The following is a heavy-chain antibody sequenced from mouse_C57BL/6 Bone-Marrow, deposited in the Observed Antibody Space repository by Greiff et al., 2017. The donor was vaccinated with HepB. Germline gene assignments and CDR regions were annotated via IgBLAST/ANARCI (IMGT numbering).Heavy chain of an antibody. CDR2: INYDGSST. J-gene: IGHJ1*03. Sequence: EVNVVESEGGLVQPGSSMKLSCTASGFTFSDYYMAWVRQVPEKGLEWVANINYDGSSTYYLDSLKSRFIISRDNAKNILYLQMSSLKSEDTATYYCARDRPLYYGSSYWYFDVWGTGTTVTVSS. D-gene: IGHD1-1*01. CDR1: GFTFSDYY. CDR3: ARDRPLYYGSSYWYFDV. V-gene: IGHV5-16*01.